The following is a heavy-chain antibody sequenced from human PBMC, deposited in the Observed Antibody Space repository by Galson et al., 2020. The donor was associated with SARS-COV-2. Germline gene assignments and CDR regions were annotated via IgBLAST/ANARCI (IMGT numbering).Heavy chain of an antibody. J-gene: IGHJ6*02. V-gene: IGHV3-21*01. CDR1: GFTFSSYS. CDR3: ASLGAAADAVYYYYGMDV. CDR2: ISSSSSYI. D-gene: IGHD6-13*01. Sequence: GESLKISCAASGFTFSSYSMNWVRQAPGKGLEWVSSISSSSSYIYYADSVKGRFTISRDNAKNSLYLQMNSLRAEDTAVYYCASLGAAADAVYYYYGMDVWGQGTLVTVSS.